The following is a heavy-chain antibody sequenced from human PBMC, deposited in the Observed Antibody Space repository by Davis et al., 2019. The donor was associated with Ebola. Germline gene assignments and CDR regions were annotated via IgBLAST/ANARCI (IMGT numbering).Heavy chain of an antibody. V-gene: IGHV3-23*01. CDR3: ARDMAGIDY. CDR2: VTDSGDYT. D-gene: IGHD6-13*01. Sequence: PGGSLRLSCAASGFTFRNHPMSWVRQSPGKGLEWVSAVTDSGDYTYYADSVEGRFAISRDNSKNTLYLQMNSLKTEDTSVYYCARDMAGIDYWGQGTLVTVSS. J-gene: IGHJ4*02. CDR1: GFTFRNHP.